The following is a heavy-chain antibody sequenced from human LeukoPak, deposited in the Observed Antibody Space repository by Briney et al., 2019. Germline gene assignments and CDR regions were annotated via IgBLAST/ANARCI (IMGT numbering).Heavy chain of an antibody. CDR2: ISYDGSNK. CDR1: GFTFSSYA. D-gene: IGHD4-17*01. Sequence: GRSLRLSCAASGFTFSSYAMHWVRQAPGKGLEWVAVISYDGSNKYYADSVKGRFTISRDNSKNTLYLQMNSLRAEDTAVYYCARDTDSGDYGEYYFDYWGQGTLVTVSS. CDR3: ARDTDSGDYGEYYFDY. V-gene: IGHV3-30*01. J-gene: IGHJ4*02.